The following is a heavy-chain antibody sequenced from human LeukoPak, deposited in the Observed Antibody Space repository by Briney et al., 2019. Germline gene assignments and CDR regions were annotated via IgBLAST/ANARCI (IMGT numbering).Heavy chain of an antibody. D-gene: IGHD3-22*01. V-gene: IGHV4-59*01. CDR3: ARDHGQNYYDSSGFDY. J-gene: IGHJ4*02. CDR2: INYSGST. CDR1: GGSINSFF. Sequence: KASETLSLTCTVSGGSINSFFWSWIRQSPGKALEWIGYINYSGSTNYNPSLKSRVTISVDTSKNQFSLKLSSVTAADTAVYYCARDHGQNYYDSSGFDYWGQGTLVTVSS.